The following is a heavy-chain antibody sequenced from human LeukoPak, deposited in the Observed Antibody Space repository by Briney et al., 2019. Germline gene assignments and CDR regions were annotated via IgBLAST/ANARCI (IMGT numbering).Heavy chain of an antibody. J-gene: IGHJ6*02. Sequence: GGSLRLSCAASGFTVSSNYMSWVRQAPGKGLEWVSVIYSGGSTYYADSVKGRFTISRHNSKNTLYLQMNSLRAEDTAVYYCAKDRGYDYYDSSGSLYYYYYYGMDVWGQGTTVTVSS. D-gene: IGHD3-22*01. CDR1: GFTVSSNY. CDR3: AKDRGYDYYDSSGSLYYYYYYGMDV. CDR2: IYSGGST. V-gene: IGHV3-53*01.